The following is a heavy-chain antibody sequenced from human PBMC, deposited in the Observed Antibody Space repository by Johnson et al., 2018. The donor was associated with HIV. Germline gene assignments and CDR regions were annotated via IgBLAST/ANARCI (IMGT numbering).Heavy chain of an antibody. CDR3: ARRGECGGDCCPDGFDI. J-gene: IGHJ3*02. D-gene: IGHD2-21*02. CDR1: GFTFSSYG. CDR2: ISSSGTTI. V-gene: IGHV3-48*04. Sequence: VQLVESGGGVVRPGGSLRLSCAASGFTFSSYGMHWVGQAPGKGLEWVSYISSSGTTIYYADSVKGRFTISRDNAKNSLYLQMNSLRAEDTAVYYCARRGECGGDCCPDGFDIWGQGTMVTVSS.